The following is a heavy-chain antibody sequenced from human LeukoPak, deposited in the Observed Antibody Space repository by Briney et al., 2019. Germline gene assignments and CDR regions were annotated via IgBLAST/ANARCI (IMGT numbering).Heavy chain of an antibody. CDR1: GYTFTSYY. CDR2: INPSGGST. V-gene: IGHV1-46*01. Sequence: ASVRVSCKASGYTFTSYYMHWVRQAPGQGHEWMGIINPSGGSTSYAQKFQGRVTMTRDTSTSTVYMELSSLRSEDTAVYYCARAYGSGSYTLLFFDYWGQGTLVTVSS. D-gene: IGHD3-10*01. CDR3: ARAYGSGSYTLLFFDY. J-gene: IGHJ4*02.